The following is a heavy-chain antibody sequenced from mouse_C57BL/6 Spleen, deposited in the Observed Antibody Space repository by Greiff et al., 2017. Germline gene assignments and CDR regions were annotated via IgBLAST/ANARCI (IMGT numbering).Heavy chain of an antibody. Sequence: VQLQQSGAELVKPGASVKLSCTASGFNIKDYYMHWVKQRTEQGLEWIGRIDPEAGETKYPPKFQGKAPITADTSSNTAYLQLSSLTSEDTAVYYCARDYGPLYAMDYWGQGTSGTVSS. J-gene: IGHJ4*01. V-gene: IGHV14-2*01. CDR1: GFNIKDYY. D-gene: IGHD1-1*02. CDR3: ARDYGPLYAMDY. CDR2: IDPEAGET.